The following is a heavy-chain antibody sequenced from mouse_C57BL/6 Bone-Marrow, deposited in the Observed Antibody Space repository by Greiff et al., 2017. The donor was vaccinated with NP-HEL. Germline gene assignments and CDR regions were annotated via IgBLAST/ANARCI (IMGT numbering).Heavy chain of an antibody. J-gene: IGHJ2*01. CDR1: GFTFSNYW. D-gene: IGHD1-1*01. Sequence: DVHLVESGGGLVQPGGSMKLSCVASGFTFSNYWMNWVRQSPEKGLEWVAQIRLKSDNYATHYAESVKGRFTISRDDSKSSVYLQMNNLRAEDTGIYYSTYYYFDYWGQGTTLTVSS. CDR3: TYYYFDY. CDR2: IRLKSDNYAT. V-gene: IGHV6-3*01.